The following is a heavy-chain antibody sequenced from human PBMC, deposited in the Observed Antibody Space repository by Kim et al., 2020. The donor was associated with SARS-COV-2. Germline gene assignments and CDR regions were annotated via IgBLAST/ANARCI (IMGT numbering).Heavy chain of an antibody. D-gene: IGHD6-13*01. CDR3: TLSSSWNNWFDP. Sequence: GESLKISCKGSGYSFTSYWISWVRQMPGKGLEWMGRIDPSDSYTNYSPSFQGHVTISADKSISTAYLQWSSLKASDTAMYYCTLSSSWNNWFDPWGQGTLVTVSS. CDR1: GYSFTSYW. CDR2: IDPSDSYT. J-gene: IGHJ5*02. V-gene: IGHV5-10-1*01.